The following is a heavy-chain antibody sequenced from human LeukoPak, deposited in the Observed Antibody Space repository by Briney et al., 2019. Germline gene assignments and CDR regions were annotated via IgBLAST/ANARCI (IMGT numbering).Heavy chain of an antibody. V-gene: IGHV3-23*01. J-gene: IGHJ6*02. CDR3: AKAWYDILTGRPYYYYYGMDV. Sequence: PGGSLRLSCAASGFTFSSYAMSWVRQAPGKGLEWVSAISGSGGSTYYADSVKGRFTISRDNSKNTLYLQMNSLRAEDTAVYYCAKAWYDILTGRPYYYYYGMDVWGQGTTVTVSS. D-gene: IGHD3-9*01. CDR1: GFTFSSYA. CDR2: ISGSGGST.